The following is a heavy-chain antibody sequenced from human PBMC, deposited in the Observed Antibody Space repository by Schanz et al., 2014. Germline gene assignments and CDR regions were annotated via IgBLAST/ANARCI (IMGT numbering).Heavy chain of an antibody. D-gene: IGHD5-12*01. CDR2: VHPGGST. V-gene: IGHV3-66*02. CDR3: ARDFHGYGPHLDY. CDR1: EFTFSTDA. Sequence: VQLVESGGGLVKPGGSLRLSCAASEFTFSTDAMSWVRQAPGKGLEWVSFVHPGGSTYYPDSVKGRFTVSRDNSKNTLYLQLNSLRAEDTAVYYCARDFHGYGPHLDYWGQGSLVTVSS. J-gene: IGHJ4*02.